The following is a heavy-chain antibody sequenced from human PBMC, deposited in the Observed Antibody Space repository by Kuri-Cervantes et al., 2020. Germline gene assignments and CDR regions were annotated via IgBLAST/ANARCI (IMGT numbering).Heavy chain of an antibody. CDR1: GGSFSGHY. V-gene: IGHV4-34*01. J-gene: IGHJ5*02. D-gene: IGHD3-3*01. Sequence: SETLSLTCAVYGGSFSGHYWSWIRQPPGKGLEWIGEINHSGSTNYNPSRKSRVTITVDTSKNQFSLKLSSVTAADTAVYYCARHQQYDFWSGQIHWFDPWGQGTRVTGSS. CDR2: INHSGST. CDR3: ARHQQYDFWSGQIHWFDP.